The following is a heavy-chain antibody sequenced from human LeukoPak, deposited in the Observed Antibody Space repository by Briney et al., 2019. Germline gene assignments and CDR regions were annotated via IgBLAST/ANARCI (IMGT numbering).Heavy chain of an antibody. CDR1: GFTFSTYW. V-gene: IGHV3-7*03. CDR2: IKQDGSEK. Sequence: PGGSLRLSCSVFGFTFSTYWMSWVRQAPGKGLEWVANIKQDGSEKYYADSVKGRFTISRDNAKNSLYLQMNSLRAEDTAVYYCARVGVYSSSWYQDYWGQGTLVTVSS. CDR3: ARVGVYSSSWYQDY. J-gene: IGHJ4*02. D-gene: IGHD6-13*01.